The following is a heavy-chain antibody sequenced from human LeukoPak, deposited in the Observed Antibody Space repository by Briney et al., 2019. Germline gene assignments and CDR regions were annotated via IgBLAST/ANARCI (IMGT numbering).Heavy chain of an antibody. CDR1: GFTFSSYW. J-gene: IGHJ4*02. CDR2: IKQDGSEK. CDR3: ARDRGYFDWLLDY. V-gene: IGHV3-7*01. Sequence: GGSLRLSCAASGFTFSSYWMSWVRQAPGKGLEWVANIKQDGSEKYYVDSVKGRFTISRDNAKSSLYLQMNSLRAEDTAVYYCARDRGYFDWLLDYWGQGTLVTVSS. D-gene: IGHD3-9*01.